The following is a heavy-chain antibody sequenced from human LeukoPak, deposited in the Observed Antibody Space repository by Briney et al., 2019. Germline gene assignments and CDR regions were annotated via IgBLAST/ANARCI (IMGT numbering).Heavy chain of an antibody. Sequence: GGSLRLSCAASGFTFSDYYMSWIRQAPGKGLEWVSYISSSGSTIYYADSVKGRFTISRDNAKNSLYLQMNSLRAEDTAVYYCAKYSSSWSYYFDYWGQGTLVTVSS. D-gene: IGHD6-13*01. V-gene: IGHV3-11*01. J-gene: IGHJ4*02. CDR1: GFTFSDYY. CDR2: ISSSGSTI. CDR3: AKYSSSWSYYFDY.